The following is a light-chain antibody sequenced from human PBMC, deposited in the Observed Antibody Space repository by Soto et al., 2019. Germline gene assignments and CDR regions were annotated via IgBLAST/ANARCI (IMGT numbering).Light chain of an antibody. CDR3: CSYAGSSTHVV. V-gene: IGLV2-23*02. J-gene: IGLJ2*01. CDR2: EVS. Sequence: QSALTQPASVSGSPGQSITISCTRASSDVGVYNLVSWYQQHPGKAPKVMIYEVSKRPSGVSNRFSGYKSGNTASLTISGLQAEDEADYYCCSYAGSSTHVVFGGGTKLTVL. CDR1: SSDVGVYNL.